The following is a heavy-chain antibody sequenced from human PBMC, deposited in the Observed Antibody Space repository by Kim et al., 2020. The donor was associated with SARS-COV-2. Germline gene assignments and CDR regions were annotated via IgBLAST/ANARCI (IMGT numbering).Heavy chain of an antibody. D-gene: IGHD3-9*01. CDR2: IYRDGNT. CDR3: ASIDWTADVVGYFDY. Sequence: GGSLRLSCVISGFTVTDSYVSWVRQAPGKGLEWISVIYRDGNTYYADSVKGRFTISRDASKNTVYFQMNRLRVDDTATYYCASIDWTADVVGYFDYWGQG. CDR1: GFTVTDSY. J-gene: IGHJ4*02. V-gene: IGHV3-66*01.